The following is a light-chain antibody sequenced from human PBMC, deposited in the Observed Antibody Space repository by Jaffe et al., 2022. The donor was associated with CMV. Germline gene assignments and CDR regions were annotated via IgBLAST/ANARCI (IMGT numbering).Light chain of an antibody. V-gene: IGKV3-15*01. J-gene: IGKJ1*01. Sequence: EIVMTQSPATLSVSPGERATLSCRASQSVYSDLAWYQQKFGQAPRLLIYGASTRATGVPARFSGSGSGTEFTLTISSLQSEDFAVYYCQQYNNWPPWTFGQGTKVEIK. CDR3: QQYNNWPPWT. CDR1: QSVYSD. CDR2: GAS.